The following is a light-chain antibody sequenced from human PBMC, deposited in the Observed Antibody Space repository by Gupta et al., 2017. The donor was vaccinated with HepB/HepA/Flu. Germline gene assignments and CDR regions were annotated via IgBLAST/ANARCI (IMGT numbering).Light chain of an antibody. CDR1: QSVTSNY. CDR3: QQYGSSPYT. J-gene: IGKJ2*01. Sequence: ENVLTQTPRTLCLSPGDRATLSCRARQSVTSNYLAWSQQKSGQAPRRLLYGASSRASGIPDRFSGSGSGTDFTLTISRLEAEDFAVYFCQQYGSSPYTFGQGTKLEIK. CDR2: GAS. V-gene: IGKV3-20*01.